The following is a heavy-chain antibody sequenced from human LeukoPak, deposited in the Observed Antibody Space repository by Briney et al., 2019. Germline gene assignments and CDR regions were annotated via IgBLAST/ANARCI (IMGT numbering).Heavy chain of an antibody. Sequence: QPGRSLRLSCAASGFTFDDYAMHWVRQAPGKGLEWVSGISWNSGSIGYADSVKGRFTISKDNAKSSLYLQMNSLRAEDTALYYCAKENSYSSSPFDYWGQGTLVTVSS. J-gene: IGHJ4*02. D-gene: IGHD6-6*01. CDR3: AKENSYSSSPFDY. CDR1: GFTFDDYA. CDR2: ISWNSGSI. V-gene: IGHV3-9*01.